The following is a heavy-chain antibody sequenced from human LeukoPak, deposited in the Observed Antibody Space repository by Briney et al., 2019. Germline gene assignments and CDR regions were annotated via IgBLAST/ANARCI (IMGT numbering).Heavy chain of an antibody. CDR2: IYTSGST. J-gene: IGHJ4*02. V-gene: IGHV4-61*02. D-gene: IGHD1-20*01. Sequence: NPSQTLSLTCTVSGGSISSGSYYWSWIRQPAGKGLEWIGRIYTSGSTNYNPSLKSRVTISVDTSKNQFSLKLSSVTAADTAVYYCAREGITGTYYYFDYWGQGTLVTVSS. CDR3: AREGITGTYYYFDY. CDR1: GGSISSGSYY.